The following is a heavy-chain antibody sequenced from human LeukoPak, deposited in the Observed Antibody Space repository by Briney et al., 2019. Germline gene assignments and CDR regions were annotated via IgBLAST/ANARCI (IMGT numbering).Heavy chain of an antibody. J-gene: IGHJ3*02. CDR3: ASMGATKGYDAFDI. CDR1: GYTFTSYD. V-gene: IGHV1-8*01. D-gene: IGHD1-26*01. CDR2: MNPNSGNT. Sequence: GASVKISCKASGYTFTSYDINWVRQATGQGLEWMGWMNPNSGNTGYAQKFQGRVTMTRNTSISTAYMELSSLRSEDTAVYYCASMGATKGYDAFDIWGQGTMVTVSS.